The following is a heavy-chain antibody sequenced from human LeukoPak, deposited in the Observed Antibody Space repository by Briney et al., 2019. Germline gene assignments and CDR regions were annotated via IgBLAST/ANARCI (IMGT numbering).Heavy chain of an antibody. Sequence: KPGGSLRLSCAASGFTFSSYSMNWVRQAPGKGLEWVSSISSSSSYIYYADSVKGRFTISRDNAKNSLYLQMNSLRAEDTAVYYCARAAAAADQYCYYGMDVWGKGTTVTVSS. V-gene: IGHV3-21*01. J-gene: IGHJ6*04. CDR1: GFTFSSYS. CDR3: ARAAAAADQYCYYGMDV. D-gene: IGHD6-13*01. CDR2: ISSSSSYI.